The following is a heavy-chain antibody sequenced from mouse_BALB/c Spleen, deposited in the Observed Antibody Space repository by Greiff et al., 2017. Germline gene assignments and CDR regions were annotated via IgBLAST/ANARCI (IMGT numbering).Heavy chain of an antibody. V-gene: IGHV5-12-2*01. CDR3: ARYWDGLYFDY. CDR2: ISNGGGST. CDR1: GFTFSSYT. Sequence: EVKLMESGGGLVQPGGSLKLSCAASGFTFSSYTMSWVRQTPEKRLEWVAYISNGGGSTYYPDTVKGRFTISRDNAKNTLYLQMSSLKSEDTAMYYCARYWDGLYFDYWGQGTTLTVSS. D-gene: IGHD4-1*01. J-gene: IGHJ2*01.